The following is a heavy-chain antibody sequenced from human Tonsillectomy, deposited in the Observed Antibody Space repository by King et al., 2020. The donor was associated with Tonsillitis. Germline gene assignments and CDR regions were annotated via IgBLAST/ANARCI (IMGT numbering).Heavy chain of an antibody. J-gene: IGHJ1*01. CDR1: GFTVSSNY. CDR3: ATSAEYYDSNHYYPRRAEYFQH. Sequence: VQLVESGGGLIQPGGSLRLSCAASGFTVSSNYMSWVRQAPGKGLEWVSVIYSGGSTYYADSVKGRFTISRDNSKNTLYLQMNSLSAEDTAVYYCATSAEYYDSNHYYPRRAEYFQHWGQGTLVTVSS. D-gene: IGHD3-22*01. CDR2: IYSGGST. V-gene: IGHV3-53*01.